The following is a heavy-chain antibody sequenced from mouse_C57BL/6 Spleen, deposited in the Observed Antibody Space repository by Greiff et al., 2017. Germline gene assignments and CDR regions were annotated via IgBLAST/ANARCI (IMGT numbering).Heavy chain of an antibody. J-gene: IGHJ4*01. Sequence: EVQLQQSGPELVKPGASVTISCKASGYTFTDYNMDWVKQSHGKSLEWIGDINPNNGGTIYNQKFKGKATLTVDKSSSTAYMELRSLTSEDTAVYYCARFCYGSSLYYAMDYWGQGTSVTVSS. CDR3: ARFCYGSSLYYAMDY. CDR1: GYTFTDYN. V-gene: IGHV1-18*01. D-gene: IGHD1-1*01. CDR2: INPNNGGT.